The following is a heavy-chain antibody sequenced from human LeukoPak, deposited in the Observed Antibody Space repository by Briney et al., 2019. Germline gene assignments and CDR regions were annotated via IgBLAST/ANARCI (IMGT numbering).Heavy chain of an antibody. V-gene: IGHV1-2*06. Sequence: GASVKVSCKTSGYTFADYFIHWVRQAPGQGLEWVGRINANSGVTEYQQKFQGRATMTRDTSVSTAYVEVNWLISDDTAIYYCARDVSSTPNWEFDYWGQGTLVTVSS. CDR3: ARDVSSTPNWEFDY. CDR2: INANSGVT. CDR1: GYTFADYF. J-gene: IGHJ4*02. D-gene: IGHD1-26*01.